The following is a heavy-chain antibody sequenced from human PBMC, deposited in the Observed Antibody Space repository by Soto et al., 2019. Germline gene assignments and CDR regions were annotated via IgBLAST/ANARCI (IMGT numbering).Heavy chain of an antibody. CDR2: INPSAGGT. V-gene: IGHV1-46*01. CDR3: ARDSTLAY. J-gene: IGHJ4*02. Sequence: QVQLVQSGAEVKKPGASAKVSCKASGYTFTSFYMHWVRQAPGQGLEWMGIINPSAGGTSYAQKFQGRVTMTRDTSTSTVYMELSSLRSEDTAVYHCARDSTLAYWGQGTLVTVSS. CDR1: GYTFTSFY.